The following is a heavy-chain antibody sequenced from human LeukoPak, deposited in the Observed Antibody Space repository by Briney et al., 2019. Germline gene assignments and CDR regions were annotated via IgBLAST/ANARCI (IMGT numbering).Heavy chain of an antibody. Sequence: SETLPHMRTVSGGPISSSGDYWSRIRQPPGKGLEWIGGINHSGSTNYNPSLKSRVNQSVDTSKNQFSLKLSSVTAADTAVYYCARGSYHSSGYDVYWGQG. D-gene: IGHD3-22*01. J-gene: IGHJ4*02. CDR1: GGPISSSGDY. CDR3: ARGSYHSSGYDVY. CDR2: INHSGST. V-gene: IGHV4-39*07.